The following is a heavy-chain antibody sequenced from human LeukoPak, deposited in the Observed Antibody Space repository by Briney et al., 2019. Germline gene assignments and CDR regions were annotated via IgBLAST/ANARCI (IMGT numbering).Heavy chain of an antibody. CDR3: ARHQGLLWFGELLEPFDP. J-gene: IGHJ5*02. Sequence: SGTLSLTCAVSNGSITSNNWWNWVRQPPGKGLEWIGESFHTGSANYNPSLKSRATVSLDKSTNQFSLKLSSVTAADTAVYYCARHQGLLWFGELLEPFDPWGQGTLVTVSS. CDR2: SFHTGSA. D-gene: IGHD3-10*01. CDR1: NGSITSNNW. V-gene: IGHV4-4*02.